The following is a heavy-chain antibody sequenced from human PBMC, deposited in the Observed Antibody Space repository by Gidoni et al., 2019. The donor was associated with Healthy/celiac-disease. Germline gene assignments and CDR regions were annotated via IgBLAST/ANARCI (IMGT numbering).Heavy chain of an antibody. CDR3: TITTSYYYDSSGYPVNYYYGMDV. J-gene: IGHJ6*02. Sequence: GGTTEYAASVKGRFTISRDDSKSIAYLQMNSLKTEDTAVYYCTITTSYYYDSSGYPVNYYYGMDVWGQGTTVTVSS. CDR2: GGTT. D-gene: IGHD3-22*01. V-gene: IGHV3-49*02.